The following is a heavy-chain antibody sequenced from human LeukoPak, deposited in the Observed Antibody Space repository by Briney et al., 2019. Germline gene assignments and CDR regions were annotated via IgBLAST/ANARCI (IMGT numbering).Heavy chain of an antibody. CDR3: AKVIRGGYGMDV. CDR2: ISGSGGST. V-gene: IGHV3-23*01. Sequence: GGSLRLSCAASGFTFSSYAMSWVRQAPGKGLEWVSAISGSGGSTYYADSVKGRFTISRDNAKNSLSLQLNSLRDEDTAVYFCAKVIRGGYGMDVWGQGTTVTVSS. D-gene: IGHD3-10*01. CDR1: GFTFSSYA. J-gene: IGHJ6*02.